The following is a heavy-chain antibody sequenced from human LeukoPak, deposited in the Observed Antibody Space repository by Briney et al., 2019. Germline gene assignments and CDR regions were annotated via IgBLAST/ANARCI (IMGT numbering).Heavy chain of an antibody. Sequence: SQTLSLTCTVSGGSISSGGYYWSWIRQHPGKGLEWIGYIYYSGSTFYNPSLKSRVTISVDTSKNQFSLKLSSVTAADTAVYYCARAQYYYDSSGYYPYYFDYWGQGTLVTVSS. D-gene: IGHD3-22*01. V-gene: IGHV4-31*03. CDR1: GGSISSGGYY. CDR2: IYYSGST. CDR3: ARAQYYYDSSGYYPYYFDY. J-gene: IGHJ4*02.